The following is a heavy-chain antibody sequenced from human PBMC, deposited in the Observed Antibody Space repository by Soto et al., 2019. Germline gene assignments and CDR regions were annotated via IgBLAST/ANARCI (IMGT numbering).Heavy chain of an antibody. V-gene: IGHV3-30*18. CDR3: AKDREEGYYYYGMDV. Sequence: LRVSCAASGFTFSSYGMHWVRQAPGKGLEWVAVISYDGSNKYYADSVKGRFTISRDNSKNTLYLQMNSLRAEDTAVYYCAKDREEGYYYYGMDVWGQGTTVTVSS. J-gene: IGHJ6*02. D-gene: IGHD3-10*01. CDR1: GFTFSSYG. CDR2: ISYDGSNK.